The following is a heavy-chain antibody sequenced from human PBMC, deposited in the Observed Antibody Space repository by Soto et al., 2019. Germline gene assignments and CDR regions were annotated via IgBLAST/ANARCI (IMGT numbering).Heavy chain of an antibody. CDR2: TYYRSKWYN. V-gene: IGHV6-1*01. D-gene: IGHD3-22*01. CDR1: GDSVSSNSAA. J-gene: IGHJ6*02. CDR3: ARDRVVVITDLFSKRMWSYGMDV. Sequence: SQTLSLTCAISGDSVSSNSAAWNWIRQSPSRGLEWLGRTYYRSKWYNDFAVSVESRITINPDTSKNQFSLQLNSVTPEDTAVYYCARDRVVVITDLFSKRMWSYGMDVWGQGTTVTVSS.